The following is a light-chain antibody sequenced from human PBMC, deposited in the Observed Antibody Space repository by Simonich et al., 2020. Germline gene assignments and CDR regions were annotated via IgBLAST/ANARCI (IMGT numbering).Light chain of an antibody. CDR2: GAS. CDR3: QQYGSSPFT. J-gene: IGKJ3*01. Sequence: EIVMTQSPATLSVSPGERATLSCRASQSVSSNLAWYQQKPGQAPRLLIYGASTRATGSPARLSGSGSGTEFTLTISSMQSEDFAVYYCQQYGSSPFTFGPGTKVDIK. V-gene: IGKV3-15*01. CDR1: QSVSSN.